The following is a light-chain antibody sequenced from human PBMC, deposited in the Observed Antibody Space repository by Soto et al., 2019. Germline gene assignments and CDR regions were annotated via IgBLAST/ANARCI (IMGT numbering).Light chain of an antibody. J-gene: IGLJ2*01. CDR3: CALTPSHTFV. CDR2: HVT. CDR1: SSDIGHYDY. V-gene: IGLV2-14*03. Sequence: QSVLTQPASVSGSPGQSITISCTGTSSDIGHYDYVSWYQQHPGKAPKLMIYHVTNRPSGVSNRYSGSKSGNSASLTISGLHADDEADYYSCALTPSHTFVFGSGTKLTVL.